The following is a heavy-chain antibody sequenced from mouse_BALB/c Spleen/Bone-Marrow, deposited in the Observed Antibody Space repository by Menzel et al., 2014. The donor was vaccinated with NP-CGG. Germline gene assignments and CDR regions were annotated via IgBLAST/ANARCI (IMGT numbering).Heavy chain of an antibody. D-gene: IGHD2-10*02. CDR1: GYSITSGYY. CDR2: ISYDGSN. CDR3: ARVYGNHFFAY. Sequence: ESGPGLVKPSQSLSLTCSVTGYSITSGYYWNWIRQFPGNKLEWMGYISYDGSNNYNPSLKNRISITRDTSKNQFFLKLNSVTTEDTATYYCARVYGNHFFAYWGQGTLVTVSA. J-gene: IGHJ3*01. V-gene: IGHV3-6*02.